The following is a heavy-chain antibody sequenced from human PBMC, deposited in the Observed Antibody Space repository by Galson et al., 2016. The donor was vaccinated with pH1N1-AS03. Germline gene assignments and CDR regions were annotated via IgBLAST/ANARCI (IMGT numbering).Heavy chain of an antibody. CDR1: GFTFSMSY. Sequence: CAASGFTFSMSYIHWVRQAPGKGLAWVSRISNDGRNVRYADFVKGRFAVSRDNAKNTVFLQMNSLRADDTAVYFCARRNPNPNFAIWYQHDYGMDVWGQGTTVTVSS. CDR2: ISNDGRNV. CDR3: ARRNPNPNFAIWYQHDYGMDV. J-gene: IGHJ6*02. D-gene: IGHD2-2*01. V-gene: IGHV3-74*01.